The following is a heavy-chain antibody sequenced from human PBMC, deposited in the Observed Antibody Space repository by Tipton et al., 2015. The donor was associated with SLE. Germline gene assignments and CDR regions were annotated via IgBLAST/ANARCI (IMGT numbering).Heavy chain of an antibody. Sequence: LRLSCSVSGVSISTSCYYWGWIRQSPGQGLVWVGSRYAGGSTNYNPSLKGRVTISVDTSKKQISLKMNSVTAADPAVYYCARLSYSTGWVGRWGQGTLVTVSS. D-gene: IGHD6-19*01. CDR3: ARLSYSTGWVGR. J-gene: IGHJ4*02. V-gene: IGHV4-39*07. CDR1: GVSISTSCYY. CDR2: RYAGGST.